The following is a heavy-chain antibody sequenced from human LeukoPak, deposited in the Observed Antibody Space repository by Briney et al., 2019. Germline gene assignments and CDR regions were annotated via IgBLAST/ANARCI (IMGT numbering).Heavy chain of an antibody. CDR2: ITGGGGGT. J-gene: IGHJ4*02. Sequence: GGSLRLSCAASGFILSTYGMSWVRQAPGKGLEWVSAITGGGGGTYYADSVKGRFTTSRDNSKNTLYLQMSSLRAEDTAIYYCAKDLYQLLSLDYWGQGTLVTVSS. CDR1: GFILSTYG. V-gene: IGHV3-23*01. CDR3: AKDLYQLLSLDY. D-gene: IGHD2-2*01.